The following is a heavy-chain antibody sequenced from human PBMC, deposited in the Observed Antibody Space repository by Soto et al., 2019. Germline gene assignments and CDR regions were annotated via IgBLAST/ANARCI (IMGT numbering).Heavy chain of an antibody. CDR2: TSYDGSKT. D-gene: IGHD3-3*01. V-gene: IGHV3-30*18. J-gene: IGHJ4*02. Sequence: QVQLVESGGGVVQPGRSQRLSCAASGFSFSDYGMHWVRQPPGKGLEWVAYTSYDGSKTYYADSVMGRFPISRDNSKNKRFLQMNSLRPEDTAMYYCGKTRTIFGVVSRRYFDYWGQGTLVTVSS. CDR3: GKTRTIFGVVSRRYFDY. CDR1: GFSFSDYG.